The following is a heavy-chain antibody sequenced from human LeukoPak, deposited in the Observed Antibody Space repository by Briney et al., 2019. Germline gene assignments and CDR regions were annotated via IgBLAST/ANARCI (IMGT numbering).Heavy chain of an antibody. CDR2: IYYSGST. D-gene: IGHD4-17*01. V-gene: IGHV4-31*03. CDR3: AREPGGEDYGVDY. CDR1: GGSISSGGYY. J-gene: IGHJ4*02. Sequence: SQTLSLACTVSGGSISSGGYYQSWIRQHPGKGLEWIGYIYYSGSTYYNPSLKSRVTISVDTSKNQFSLKLSSVTAADTAVYYCAREPGGEDYGVDYWGQGTLVTVSS.